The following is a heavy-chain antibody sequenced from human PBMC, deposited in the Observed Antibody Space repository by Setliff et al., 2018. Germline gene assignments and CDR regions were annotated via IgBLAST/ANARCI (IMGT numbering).Heavy chain of an antibody. CDR3: ARGPGYSGSYYVNY. CDR1: GYSISSGYY. V-gene: IGHV4-38-2*01. CDR2: IYRSGST. J-gene: IGHJ4*02. Sequence: SETLSLTCAVSGYSISSGYYWGWIRQAPGKGLEWIASIYRSGSTYYNPSLKSRVTISVDTSKNQFSLNLSSVTAADTAVYYCARGPGYSGSYYVNYWGQGTLVTVSS. D-gene: IGHD1-26*01.